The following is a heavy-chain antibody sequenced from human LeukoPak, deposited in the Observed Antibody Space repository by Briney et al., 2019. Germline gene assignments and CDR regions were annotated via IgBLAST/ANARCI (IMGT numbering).Heavy chain of an antibody. CDR3: ARLGTVEATLDY. J-gene: IGHJ4*02. CDR2: IYYSGST. Sequence: PSETLSLTCTVSGGSISSSSYYWGWIRQPPGKGLVWIGSIYYSGSTYYNPSLKSRVTISVDTSKNQFSLKLSSVTAADTAVYYCARLGTVEATLDYWGQGTLVTVSS. D-gene: IGHD5-12*01. V-gene: IGHV4-39*01. CDR1: GGSISSSSYY.